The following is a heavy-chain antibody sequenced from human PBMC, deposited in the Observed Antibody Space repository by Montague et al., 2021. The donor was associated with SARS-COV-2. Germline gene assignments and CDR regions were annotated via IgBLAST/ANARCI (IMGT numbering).Heavy chain of an antibody. V-gene: IGHV4-59*01. CDR3: ARGGGSGYRYYFDY. Sequence: SETLSLTCTVSGGSISSYYWNWIRQPPGKGLEWIGYIYYSGRTNYNPSLKSRVTISVDTSKNQFSLNLISVTAADTAAYYCARGGGSGYRYYFDYWGQGSLVTVSS. D-gene: IGHD3-22*01. J-gene: IGHJ4*02. CDR2: IYYSGRT. CDR1: GGSISSYY.